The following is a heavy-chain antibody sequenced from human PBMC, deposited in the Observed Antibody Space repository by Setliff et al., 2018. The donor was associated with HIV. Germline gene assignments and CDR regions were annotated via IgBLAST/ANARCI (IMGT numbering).Heavy chain of an antibody. J-gene: IGHJ4*02. CDR1: GGSISGYY. V-gene: IGHV4-34*04. CDR2: INPVGRND. Sequence: SETLSLTCAVYGGSISGYYWSWIRQPPGKGLEWIGEINPVGRNDNYNPSLNNRAAIVLDTSKNQFSLWLTSVTAADTAVYYCARVGLRFKYTFDYWGQGMVVTVSS. CDR3: ARVGLRFKYTFDY. D-gene: IGHD5-12*01.